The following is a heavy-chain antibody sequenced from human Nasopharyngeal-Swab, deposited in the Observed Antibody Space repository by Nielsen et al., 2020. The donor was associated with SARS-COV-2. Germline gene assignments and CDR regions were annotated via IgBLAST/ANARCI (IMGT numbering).Heavy chain of an antibody. CDR3: ARRLVCVGEAHYYYYGMDV. CDR1: GFSFRSYW. CDR2: INSDGTTT. D-gene: IGHD3-10*01. Sequence: GESLKISCAASGFSFRSYWMHWVRQAPGKGLVWVSCINSDGTTTRYADSVKGRFTVSRDNAKNTLYLEMNSLRADDTAVYYCARRLVCVGEAHYYYYGMDVWGQGTTVTVSS. J-gene: IGHJ6*02. V-gene: IGHV3-74*01.